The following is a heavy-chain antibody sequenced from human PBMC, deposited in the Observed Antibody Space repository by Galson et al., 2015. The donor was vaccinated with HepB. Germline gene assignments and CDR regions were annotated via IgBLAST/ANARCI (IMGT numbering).Heavy chain of an antibody. CDR1: GFSLTAYSVA. D-gene: IGHD4-23*01. CDR3: SHQHFFGPTGGNYFDA. J-gene: IGHJ5*02. Sequence: PALVTPPQTLTLPCTFSGFSLTAYSVAVGWIRQPPGQALEWLDLVSWDDDKRYSPSLNNRLTIIKDTSRNQVVLTLTNVDPVDTATYYCSHQHFFGPTGGNYFDAWGQGTLVTVSS. CDR2: VSWDDDK. V-gene: IGHV2-5*02.